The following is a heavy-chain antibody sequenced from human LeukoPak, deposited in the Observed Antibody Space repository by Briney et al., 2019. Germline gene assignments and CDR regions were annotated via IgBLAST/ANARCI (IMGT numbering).Heavy chain of an antibody. Sequence: SETLSLTCNVSGGSISSYYWSWIRQPPGKGLEWIGEINHSGSTNYNPSLKSRVTISVDTSKNQFSLKLSSVTAADTAVYYCARAYCSGDSCYHSRGWFDPWGQGTLVTVSS. CDR1: GGSISSYY. CDR3: ARAYCSGDSCYHSRGWFDP. CDR2: INHSGST. J-gene: IGHJ5*02. D-gene: IGHD2-15*01. V-gene: IGHV4-34*01.